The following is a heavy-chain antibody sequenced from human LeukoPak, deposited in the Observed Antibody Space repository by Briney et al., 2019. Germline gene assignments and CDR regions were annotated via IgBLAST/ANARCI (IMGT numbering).Heavy chain of an antibody. D-gene: IGHD5-24*01. V-gene: IGHV4-39*01. J-gene: IGHJ4*02. CDR2: IYYSGST. CDR3: AGGRDGYNYNYFDY. Sequence: SETLSLTCTVSGGSISSSSYYWGWIRQPPGKGLEWIGSIYYSGSTYYNPSLKSRVTISVDTSKNQFSLKLSSVTAADTAVYYCAGGRDGYNYNYFDYWGQGTQVTVSS. CDR1: GGSISSSSYY.